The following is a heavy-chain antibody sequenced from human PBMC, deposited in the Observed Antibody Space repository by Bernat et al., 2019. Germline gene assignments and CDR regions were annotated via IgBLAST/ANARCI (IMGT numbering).Heavy chain of an antibody. J-gene: IGHJ6*02. D-gene: IGHD6-13*01. CDR3: ARLRVSSNWSDYYYYGMDV. Sequence: QVQLQESGPGLVKPSGTLSLTCAVSGASISSTNWWSWVRQPPGKGLEWIAEIYHSGSTNYNSSLKSRVTISVDTSKNQFSLKLSSVTAADTAVYYCARLRVSSNWSDYYYYGMDVWGQGTTVTVSS. CDR1: GASISSTNW. CDR2: IYHSGST. V-gene: IGHV4-4*02.